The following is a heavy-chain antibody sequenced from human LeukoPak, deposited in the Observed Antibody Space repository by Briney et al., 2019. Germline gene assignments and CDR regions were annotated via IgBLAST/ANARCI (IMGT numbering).Heavy chain of an antibody. CDR1: GYIFTSYY. CDR3: ARKDRFEAFDI. V-gene: IGHV1-46*01. Sequence: ASVKVSCKASGYIFTSYYIHWMRQAPGQGLEWMGIIIPSSGSTSSAQKFQGRVTMTRGTSTSTVSMELSSLRSEDTALYYCARKDRFEAFDIWGQGTMVTASS. J-gene: IGHJ3*02. CDR2: IIPSSGST.